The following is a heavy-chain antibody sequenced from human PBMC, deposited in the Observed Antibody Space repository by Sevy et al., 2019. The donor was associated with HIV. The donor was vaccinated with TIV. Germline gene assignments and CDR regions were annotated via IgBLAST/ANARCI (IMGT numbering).Heavy chain of an antibody. V-gene: IGHV3-33*06. D-gene: IGHD3-10*01. CDR3: AKDSDVTMVYFDY. Sequence: GESLKISCAASGFTFSSYGMHWVRQAPGKGLEWVAVIWYDGSNKYYADSVKGRFTISRDNSKNTLYLQMNSLRAEDTAVYYCAKDSDVTMVYFDYWGQGTLVTVSS. CDR2: IWYDGSNK. CDR1: GFTFSSYG. J-gene: IGHJ4*02.